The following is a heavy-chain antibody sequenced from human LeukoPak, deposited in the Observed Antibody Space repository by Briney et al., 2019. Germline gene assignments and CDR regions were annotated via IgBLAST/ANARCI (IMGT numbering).Heavy chain of an antibody. J-gene: IGHJ4*02. Sequence: GGSLRLSCAASVFTSSSYSMNLVRQAPGKGLEWVSSISSSSSYIYYADSVKGRFTISRDNAKNSLYLQMNSLRAEDTAVYYCAREIIGEWLYDYWGQGTLVTVSS. CDR2: ISSSSSYI. V-gene: IGHV3-21*01. CDR1: VFTSSSYS. CDR3: AREIIGEWLYDY. D-gene: IGHD3-3*01.